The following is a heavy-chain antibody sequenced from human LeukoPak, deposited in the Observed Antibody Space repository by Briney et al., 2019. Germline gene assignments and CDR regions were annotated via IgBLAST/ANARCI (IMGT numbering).Heavy chain of an antibody. V-gene: IGHV3-11*01. CDR1: GFTFSDYY. Sequence: GGSLRLSCAASGFTFSDYYMSCIRQAPGKGLEWVSYISSRGSTIYYADSVKGRFTISRDNAKNSLYLQMNSLRAEDTAVYYCARHDTAMATDYGMDVWGQGTTVTVSS. CDR2: ISSRGSTI. J-gene: IGHJ6*02. D-gene: IGHD5-18*01. CDR3: ARHDTAMATDYGMDV.